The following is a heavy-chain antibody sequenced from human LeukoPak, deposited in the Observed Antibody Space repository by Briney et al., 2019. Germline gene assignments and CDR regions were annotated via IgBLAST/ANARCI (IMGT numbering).Heavy chain of an antibody. CDR3: ARWGRSSSSWGYYFDY. V-gene: IGHV4-59*01. Sequence: PSETLSLTCTVSGGSISSYYWSWIRQPPGKGLEWIGYIYYSGSTNYNPSLKSRVTISADTSKNQFSLKLSSVTAADTAVYYCARWGRSSSSWGYYFDYWGQGTLVTVSS. D-gene: IGHD6-13*01. CDR2: IYYSGST. J-gene: IGHJ4*02. CDR1: GGSISSYY.